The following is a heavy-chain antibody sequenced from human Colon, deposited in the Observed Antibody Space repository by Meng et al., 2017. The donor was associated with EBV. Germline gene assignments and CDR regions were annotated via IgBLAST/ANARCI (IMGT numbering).Heavy chain of an antibody. CDR1: GFIFSNYA. D-gene: IGHD6-13*01. J-gene: IGHJ4*02. CDR3: AKSAEYSSNLLDY. Sequence: QVQLVGFGGGVVQSGKSLRLSCAASGFIFSNYAMHWVRQAPGKGLEWVAIIFYDGSIKSYADSVKGRFTISRDNSKNTLYLQMNGLRAEDTAVYYCAKSAEYSSNLLDYWGQGTLVTVSS. CDR2: IFYDGSIK. V-gene: IGHV3-30*18.